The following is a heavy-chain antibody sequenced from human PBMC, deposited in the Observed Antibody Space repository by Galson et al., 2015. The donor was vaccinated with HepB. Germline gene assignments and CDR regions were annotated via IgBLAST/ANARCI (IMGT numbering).Heavy chain of an antibody. D-gene: IGHD2-2*01. CDR3: VKDGFLVPAAILSPEDYFDY. CDR2: ISYDGSNK. J-gene: IGHJ4*02. V-gene: IGHV3-30*18. CDR1: GFTFSSYG. Sequence: SLRLSCAASGFTFSSYGMHWVRQAPGKGLEWVAVISYDGSNKYYADSVKGRFTISRDNSKNTLYLQMSSLRAEDTAVYYCVKDGFLVPAAILSPEDYFDYWGQGTLVTVSS.